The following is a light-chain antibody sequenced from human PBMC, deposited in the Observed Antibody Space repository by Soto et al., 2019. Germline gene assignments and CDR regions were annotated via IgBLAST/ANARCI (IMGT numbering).Light chain of an antibody. CDR1: QSVSSTY. CDR3: QQYDSSPYT. J-gene: IGKJ2*01. CDR2: AAS. V-gene: IGKV3-20*01. Sequence: EIVLTQSPGTLSLSPGERATLSCRASQSVSSTYLAWYQQKPGQAPRLLIYAASSSNTGIPDTFSSSGSGTYFTLTISRLEADDFAVYYCQQYDSSPYTFGQGTKLEIK.